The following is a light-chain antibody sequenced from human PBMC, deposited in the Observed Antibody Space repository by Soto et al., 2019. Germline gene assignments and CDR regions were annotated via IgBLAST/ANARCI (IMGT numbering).Light chain of an antibody. Sequence: QLVLTQPASVSGSPGQSITISCTGTSSDVGGYNYVSWYQQHPGKAPKLMIYDVTNRPSGVSNRFSASKSGNTASLTISGLQAEDEADYYCSSYTSSNTLVFGGGTKLTVL. V-gene: IGLV2-14*01. CDR3: SSYTSSNTLV. CDR1: SSDVGGYNY. CDR2: DVT. J-gene: IGLJ2*01.